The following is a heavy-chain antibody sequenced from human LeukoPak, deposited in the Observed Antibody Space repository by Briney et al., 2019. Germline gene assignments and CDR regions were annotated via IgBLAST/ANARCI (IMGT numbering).Heavy chain of an antibody. Sequence: SETLSLTCTVSGVSISSGSYYWSWIRQPAGTGLERIGRIYTSGSTNYNPSLKSRVTISVDTSKNQFSLKLSSVTAADTAVYYCARGNGGNYFWAAFDIWGQGTMVTVSS. V-gene: IGHV4-61*02. J-gene: IGHJ3*02. D-gene: IGHD1-26*01. CDR2: IYTSGST. CDR3: ARGNGGNYFWAAFDI. CDR1: GVSISSGSYY.